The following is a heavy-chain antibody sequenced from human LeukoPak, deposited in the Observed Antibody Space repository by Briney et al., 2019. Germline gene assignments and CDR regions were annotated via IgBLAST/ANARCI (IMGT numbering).Heavy chain of an antibody. CDR2: INENGNEK. J-gene: IGHJ4*02. CDR3: ARAGDGTAAGDY. D-gene: IGHD2-15*01. Sequence: GGSLRLSCAASGLTFSRFWMSWVRQAPGKGLEWVANINENGNEKYYVDSVKGRFIVSRDNARNSLYLQMNNLRAEDTAVYYCARAGDGTAAGDYGGKETLVTVSS. V-gene: IGHV3-7*01. CDR1: GLTFSRFW.